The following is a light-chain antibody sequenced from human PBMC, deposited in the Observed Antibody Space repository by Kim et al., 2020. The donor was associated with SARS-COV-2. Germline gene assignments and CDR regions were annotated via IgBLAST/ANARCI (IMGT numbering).Light chain of an antibody. CDR1: QAIRNN. Sequence: YASVGDRVTITGRASQAIRNNLGWYQHKPGRPPKLLIYATSTLHSGVPSRFSGSGSATDFTLTISSLQPEDFATYYCLQDYNYPYTFGQGTKLEI. V-gene: IGKV1-6*01. CDR3: LQDYNYPYT. CDR2: ATS. J-gene: IGKJ2*01.